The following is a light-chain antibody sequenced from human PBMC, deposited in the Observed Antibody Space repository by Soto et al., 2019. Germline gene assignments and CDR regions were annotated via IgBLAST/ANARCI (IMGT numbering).Light chain of an antibody. CDR2: GNS. Sequence: QSALTQPPSVSGAPGQMVTISGTGISSNIGAGYDVHWYQQLPGTAPKLLIYGNSNRPSGVPDRFSGSKSGTSASLAITGLQAEDEADYYCQSYDSSLSGYVFGTGTKVTVL. CDR3: QSYDSSLSGYV. CDR1: SSNIGAGYD. V-gene: IGLV1-40*01. J-gene: IGLJ1*01.